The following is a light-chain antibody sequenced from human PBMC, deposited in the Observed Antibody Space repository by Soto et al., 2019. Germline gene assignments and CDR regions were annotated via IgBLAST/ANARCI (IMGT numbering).Light chain of an antibody. CDR2: GAS. V-gene: IGKV3-15*01. J-gene: IGKJ5*01. CDR1: QSVGNI. Sequence: EIVMTQSPCTLSVSPGERVTVSCRASQSVGNILAWHQQKPGQAPRLLIYGASTMATGFPARFSGSGSGTEFTLTISSLQSEDFAVYYCQQYNGWPITFGQGTRLEIK. CDR3: QQYNGWPIT.